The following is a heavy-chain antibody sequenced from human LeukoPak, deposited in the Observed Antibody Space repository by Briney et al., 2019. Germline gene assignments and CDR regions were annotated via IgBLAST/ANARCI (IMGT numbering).Heavy chain of an antibody. Sequence: PGGSLRLSCAASRFTFSSYWMSWVRQAPGKGLEWVSTIGGSGGVTYYADSVKGRFTISRDNSKNTLYLQMNSLRAEDTAVYYCAKDGRGGDCTSASCTNWFGPWGQGTLVTVSS. CDR3: AKDGRGGDCTSASCTNWFGP. CDR1: RFTFSSYW. CDR2: IGGSGGVT. V-gene: IGHV3-23*01. J-gene: IGHJ5*02. D-gene: IGHD2-2*01.